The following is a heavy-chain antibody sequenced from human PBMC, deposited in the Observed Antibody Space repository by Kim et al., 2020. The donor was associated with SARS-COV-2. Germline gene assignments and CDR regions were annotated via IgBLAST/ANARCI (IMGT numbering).Heavy chain of an antibody. CDR1: GGSISSYY. J-gene: IGHJ4*01. Sequence: SETLSLTCTVSGGSISSYYWSWIRQPPGKGLEWIGYIYYSGSTNYNPSLKSRVTISVDTSKNQFSLKLSSVTAADTAVYYCARVVGAAGTGSSSFYYWG. V-gene: IGHV4-59*13. CDR2: IYYSGST. D-gene: IGHD6-13*01. CDR3: ARVVGAAGTGSSSFYY.